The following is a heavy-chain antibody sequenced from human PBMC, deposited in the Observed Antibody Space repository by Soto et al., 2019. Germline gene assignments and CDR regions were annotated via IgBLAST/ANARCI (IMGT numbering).Heavy chain of an antibody. CDR1: GFTFSSYG. V-gene: IGHV3-33*01. Sequence: GGSLRLSCAASGFTFSSYGMHWVRQTPGKGLEWVTFISYDGNSKYYVDSVNGRFTISRDNSRNTLYLQMNSLRAEDTAVYYCARLGSSWCLEYWGQGTLVTVSS. CDR3: ARLGSSWCLEY. CDR2: ISYDGNSK. D-gene: IGHD6-13*01. J-gene: IGHJ4*02.